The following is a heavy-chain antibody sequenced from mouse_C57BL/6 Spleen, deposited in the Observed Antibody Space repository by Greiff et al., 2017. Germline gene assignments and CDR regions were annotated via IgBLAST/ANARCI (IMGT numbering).Heavy chain of an antibody. D-gene: IGHD3-3*01. CDR3: ARKGYFFDY. CDR2: INPNNGGT. Sequence: EVQLVESGPELVKPGASVKMSCKASGYTFTDYNMHWVKQSHEKSLEWIGYINPNNGGTSYNQKFKGKATLTVNKSSSTAYMELRSLTSEDSAVYYCARKGYFFDYWGQGTTLTVSS. CDR1: GYTFTDYN. J-gene: IGHJ2*01. V-gene: IGHV1-22*01.